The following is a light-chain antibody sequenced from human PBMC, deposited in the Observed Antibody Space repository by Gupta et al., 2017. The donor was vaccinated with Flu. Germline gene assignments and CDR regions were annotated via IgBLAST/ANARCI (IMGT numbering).Light chain of an antibody. V-gene: IGLV4-60*03. CDR2: LESSGKY. CDR3: ETGNSDTWV. CDR1: SGHNAGV. Sequence: QPVLTPSSSASASLGSSVKLTCTLSSGHNAGVIAWHHQQPGKAPRYLMRLESSGKYNKGSGIPDRFSGTSSRTDYYLTIANHQAEDEADYYCETGNSDTWVFGGGTKLTVL. J-gene: IGLJ3*02.